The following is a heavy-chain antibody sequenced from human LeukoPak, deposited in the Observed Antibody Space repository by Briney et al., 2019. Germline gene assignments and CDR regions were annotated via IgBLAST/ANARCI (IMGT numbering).Heavy chain of an antibody. V-gene: IGHV3-21*01. CDR2: ISSSRSDI. CDR3: ARGQGILTL. D-gene: IGHD6-13*01. J-gene: IGHJ4*02. CDR1: GFIFSAYK. Sequence: GGSLRLSCVGSGFIFSAYKMNWVRQAPGKGLEWVSSISSSRSDINYADSVKGRFTISRDNSKYSLYLQMNSLRVEDTAVYYCARGQGILTLWGQGTLVTVSS.